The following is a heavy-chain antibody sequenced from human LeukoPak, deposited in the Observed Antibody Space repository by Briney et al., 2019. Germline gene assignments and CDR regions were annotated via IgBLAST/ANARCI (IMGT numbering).Heavy chain of an antibody. D-gene: IGHD3-10*02. V-gene: IGHV1-69*05. CDR3: ARDVGMFDNWFDP. Sequence: GSSVKVSCKASGGTFSSYAISWVRQAPGQGLEWMGGIIPIFGTANYAQKFQGRVTITTDESTSTAYMELSSLRSEDTAVYYCARDVGMFDNWFDPWGQGTLVTVSS. J-gene: IGHJ5*02. CDR1: GGTFSSYA. CDR2: IIPIFGTA.